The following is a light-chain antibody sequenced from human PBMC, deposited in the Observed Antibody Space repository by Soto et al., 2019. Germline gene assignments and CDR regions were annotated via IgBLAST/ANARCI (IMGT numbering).Light chain of an antibody. V-gene: IGLV1-44*01. CDR2: NNN. CDR3: APGDATLNGYV. J-gene: IGLJ1*01. CDR1: SSNIGTNA. Sequence: QSVLTQPPSASGTPGQRVTISCSGGSSNIGTNAVNWYQQLPGTAPRLLIYNNNQRPSGVPDRFSGSKSGTSASLAISGLQSEEEANYYCAPGDATLNGYVFGPGPKVTVL.